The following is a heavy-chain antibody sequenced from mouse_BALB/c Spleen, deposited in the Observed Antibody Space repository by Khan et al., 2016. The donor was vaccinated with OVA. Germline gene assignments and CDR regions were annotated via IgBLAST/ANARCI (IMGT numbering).Heavy chain of an antibody. CDR3: ARVYGGDFDY. CDR2: ISYSGNT. Sequence: SGPGLVKPSQSLSLTCTVTGYSITSDYAWNWIRQFQGNKLDWMGFISYSGNTNYNPSLKSRISITRDTSKNQFFLQLNSVSTEDTATYYCARVYGGDFDYWGQGTTLTVSS. D-gene: IGHD1-1*01. CDR1: GYSITSDYA. J-gene: IGHJ2*01. V-gene: IGHV3-2*02.